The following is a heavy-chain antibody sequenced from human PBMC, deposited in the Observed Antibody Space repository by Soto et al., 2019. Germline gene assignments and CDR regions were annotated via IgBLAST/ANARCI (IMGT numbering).Heavy chain of an antibody. CDR3: ARDLAAGDH. CDR2: INPTSGST. V-gene: IGHV1-46*01. J-gene: IGHJ4*02. CDR1: GYTFTNYY. Sequence: QVQLVQSGAEVKKPGASVKVSCRASGYTFTNYYIHWVRQAPGQGLEWLGIINPTSGSTNYAQKFQGRGTLTMDTSTTTVYMELSGLRAEDTAIFYCARDLAAGDHWGQGTLVTVSS. D-gene: IGHD6-13*01.